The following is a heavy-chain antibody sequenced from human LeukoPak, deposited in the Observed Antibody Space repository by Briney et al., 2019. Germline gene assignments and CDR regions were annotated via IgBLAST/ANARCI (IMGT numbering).Heavy chain of an antibody. Sequence: SETLSLTCTVSGGSISSGSYYWSWIRQPAGKGLEWIGRIYTSGSTNYNPSLKSRVTISVDTSKNQFSLKLSSVTAADTAVYYCARGYYDSSVIRAGDAFDIWGRGTMVTVSS. D-gene: IGHD3-22*01. CDR2: IYTSGST. CDR1: GGSISSGSYY. J-gene: IGHJ3*02. V-gene: IGHV4-61*02. CDR3: ARGYYDSSVIRAGDAFDI.